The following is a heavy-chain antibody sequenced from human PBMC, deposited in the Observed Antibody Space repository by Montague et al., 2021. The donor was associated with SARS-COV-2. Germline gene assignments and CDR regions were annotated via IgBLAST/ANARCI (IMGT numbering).Heavy chain of an antibody. CDR3: GRGVVAATPVVDY. V-gene: IGHV4-4*07. J-gene: IGHJ4*02. CDR2: IYASGGT. Sequence: SETLSLTCTVSGDSISSFYWNWIRQPAGKGLEWIERIYASGGTNYNPSLKSRVTMSVDTPKNQFSLKLNSVTAADTAVYYCGRGVVAATPVVDYWGRGTLVTVSS. D-gene: IGHD2-15*01. CDR1: GDSISSFY.